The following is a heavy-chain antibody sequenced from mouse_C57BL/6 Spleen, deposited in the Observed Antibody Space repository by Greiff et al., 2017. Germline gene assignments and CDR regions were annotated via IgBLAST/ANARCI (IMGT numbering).Heavy chain of an antibody. CDR3: ARWENDTIDY. D-gene: IGHD4-1*01. V-gene: IGHV5-6*02. CDR2: ISSGGSYT. Sequence: EVKLVEPGGDLVKPGGSLKLSCAASGFTFSSYGMPWVRQTPDKRLEWVATISSGGSYTYYPDSVKGRFTFSRDNAKNTQYLQMSSLKSEDTAMYYCARWENDTIDYWGQGTSLTVSS. CDR1: GFTFSSYG. J-gene: IGHJ2*02.